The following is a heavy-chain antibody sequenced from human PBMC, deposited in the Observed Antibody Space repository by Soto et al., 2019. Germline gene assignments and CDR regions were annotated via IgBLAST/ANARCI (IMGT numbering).Heavy chain of an antibody. CDR3: ARAVGGSGSSYYYGMDV. D-gene: IGHD3-10*01. V-gene: IGHV4-34*01. CDR1: GGSFSGYY. CDR2: INHSGST. Sequence: SETLSLTCAVYGGSFSGYYWSWIRQPPGKGLEWIGEINHSGSTNYNPSLKSRVTISVDTSKNQFSLKLSSVTAADTAVYYCARAVGGSGSSYYYGMDVWVQGTTVTVSS. J-gene: IGHJ6*02.